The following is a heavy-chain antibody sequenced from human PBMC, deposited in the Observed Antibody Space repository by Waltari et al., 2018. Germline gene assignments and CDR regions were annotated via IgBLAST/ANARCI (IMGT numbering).Heavy chain of an antibody. CDR1: GFTFSRYS. D-gene: IGHD2-15*01. V-gene: IGHV3-48*01. J-gene: IGHJ4*02. CDR2: VSSSSSTR. CDR3: ARGGLPRPRYFDY. Sequence: EVQLVESGGGLVQPGGSLRLSCAASGFTFSRYSLNWVRQAPGKGVGWVAYVSSSSSTRNYADSVKGRCTISRDKAKNSLYLQVNSLGAEDTAVYYCARGGLPRPRYFDYWGQGTLVTVSS.